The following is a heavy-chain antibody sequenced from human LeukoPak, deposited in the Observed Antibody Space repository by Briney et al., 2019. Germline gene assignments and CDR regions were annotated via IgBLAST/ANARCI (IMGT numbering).Heavy chain of an antibody. CDR3: ARDWPPMVRGVIPRYAFDP. Sequence: GGSLRLSCAASGFTVSSNYMSWVRQAPGKGLEWVSVIYSGGSTYYADSVKGRFTISRDNSKNTLYLQMNSLRAEDTAVYYCARDWPPMVRGVIPRYAFDPWGQGTLVTVSS. V-gene: IGHV3-53*01. J-gene: IGHJ5*02. CDR1: GFTVSSNY. CDR2: IYSGGST. D-gene: IGHD3-10*01.